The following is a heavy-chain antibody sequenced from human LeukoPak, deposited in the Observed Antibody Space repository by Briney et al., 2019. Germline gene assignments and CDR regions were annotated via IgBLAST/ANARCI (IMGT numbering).Heavy chain of an antibody. Sequence: GSLGPSVPGVGFPVRCKLMRWVRPAPGKGLGGGPINYSGGSTYYADSVKGSFTISRDNSKNILYLQMNSLRAEDTALYYCARVGYTNSWYSSPPFDYWGQGTLVTVSS. J-gene: IGHJ4*02. D-gene: IGHD6-13*01. V-gene: IGHV3-66*01. CDR1: GFPVRCKL. CDR2: NYSGGST. CDR3: ARVGYTNSWYSSPPFDY.